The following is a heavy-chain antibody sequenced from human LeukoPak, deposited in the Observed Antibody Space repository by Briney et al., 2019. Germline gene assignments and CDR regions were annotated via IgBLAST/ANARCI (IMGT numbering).Heavy chain of an antibody. CDR1: GFTLSSYA. Sequence: GGSLRLSCAASGFTLSSYAMTWVRQAPGKGLEWVTGISGSGDDTYYADSVKGRFTVSRDSSKNTLYLQTNSLRVEDTAVYYCAKGDASPVHLLTGHWGQGTLVTVSS. J-gene: IGHJ4*02. D-gene: IGHD3-9*01. CDR3: AKGDASPVHLLTGH. CDR2: ISGSGDDT. V-gene: IGHV3-23*01.